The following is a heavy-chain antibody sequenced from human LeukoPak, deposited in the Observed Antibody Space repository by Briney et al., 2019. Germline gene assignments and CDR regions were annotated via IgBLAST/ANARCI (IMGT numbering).Heavy chain of an antibody. D-gene: IGHD4-17*01. CDR2: ISYDGSNE. CDR1: GFGFSNYG. V-gene: IGHV3-30*18. CDR3: AKDHLIDVDHLRLHF. J-gene: IGHJ4*02. Sequence: PGGSLRLSCAVTGFGFSNYGMHWVRQAPGKGLEWVAAISYDGSNEYYVDSAKGRITISRDNSKNTLYLQMNSLRIEDTAVYYCAKDHLIDVDHLRLHFWGQGTLVTVSS.